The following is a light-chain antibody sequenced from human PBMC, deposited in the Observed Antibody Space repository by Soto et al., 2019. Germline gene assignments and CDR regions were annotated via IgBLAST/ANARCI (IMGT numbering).Light chain of an antibody. J-gene: IGKJ1*01. CDR2: GAS. V-gene: IGKV3D-15*01. CDR3: QQYNNWPPT. Sequence: EIVMTQSPATLSVSPGERATLSCRASQSVSGNLAWYQQKPGQAPRLILYGASTRATGIPARFSGSGSGTDFTLTISSLQSEDFAVYYCQQYNNWPPTFGQGTKVEIK. CDR1: QSVSGN.